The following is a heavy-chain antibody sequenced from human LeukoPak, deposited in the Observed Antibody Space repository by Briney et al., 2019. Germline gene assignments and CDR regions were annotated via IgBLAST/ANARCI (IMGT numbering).Heavy chain of an antibody. CDR2: IYPGDSDT. Sequence: GESLKISCKGSGYSFTSYWIGWVRQMPGKGLEWMGIIYPGDSDTRYSPSFQGQVTISADKSISTAYLQWSSLKASDTAMYYCARHDAVGYYDYVWGSYGYWGQGTLVTVSS. J-gene: IGHJ4*02. CDR1: GYSFTSYW. CDR3: ARHDAVGYYDYVWGSYGY. V-gene: IGHV5-51*01. D-gene: IGHD3-16*01.